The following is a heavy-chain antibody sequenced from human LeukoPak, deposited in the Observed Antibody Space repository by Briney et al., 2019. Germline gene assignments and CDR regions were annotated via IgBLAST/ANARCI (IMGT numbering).Heavy chain of an antibody. J-gene: IGHJ4*02. D-gene: IGHD6-19*01. CDR2: IYYSGST. CDR1: GGSFSGYY. Sequence: SETLSLTCAVYGGSFSGYYWSWIRQPPGKGLEWIGTIYYSGSTYYNPSLKSRVTISVDTSKNQFSLKLSSVTAADTAVYYCARCYSSGPYVDYWGQGTLVTVSS. CDR3: ARCYSSGPYVDY. V-gene: IGHV4-34*01.